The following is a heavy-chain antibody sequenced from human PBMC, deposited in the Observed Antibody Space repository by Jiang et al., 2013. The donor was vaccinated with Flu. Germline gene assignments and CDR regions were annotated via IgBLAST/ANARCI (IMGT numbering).Heavy chain of an antibody. V-gene: IGHV4-39*07. CDR2: IYYSGST. CDR1: GAPSAVVVTT. J-gene: IGHJ4*02. Sequence: SLTCTVSGAPSAVVVTTGAGSASPQGRGWSGFGSIYYSGSTNYNPSLKSRVTISVDTSKNQFSLKLSSVTAADTAVYYCAVRGGLRTPIDYWGQGTLVTVSS. D-gene: IGHD5-18*01. CDR3: AVRGGLRTPIDY.